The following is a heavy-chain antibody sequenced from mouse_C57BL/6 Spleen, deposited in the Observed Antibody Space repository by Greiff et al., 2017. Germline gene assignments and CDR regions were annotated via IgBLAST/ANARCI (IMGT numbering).Heavy chain of an antibody. CDR1: GYTFTDYE. CDR2: IDPETGGT. V-gene: IGHV1-15*01. Sequence: QVQLQQSGAELVRPGASVTLSCKASGYTFTDYEMHWVKQTPVHGLEWIGAIDPETGGTAYNQKFKGKAILTADKSSSTAYMELRSLTSEDSAVYYCTSPDGYYWFAYWGQGTLVTVSA. D-gene: IGHD2-3*01. CDR3: TSPDGYYWFAY. J-gene: IGHJ3*01.